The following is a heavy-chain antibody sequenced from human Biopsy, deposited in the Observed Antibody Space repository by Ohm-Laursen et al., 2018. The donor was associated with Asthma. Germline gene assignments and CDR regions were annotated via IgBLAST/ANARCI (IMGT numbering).Heavy chain of an antibody. D-gene: IGHD6-13*01. Sequence: SLRLSCTAAGRHFGSYNMHWARQAPGRGLEWVAVITFDGSTQHYGDSVKGRFTISRDNSKNMLFLQMNSLRAEDTAVYYCSRDTLGYYFDIWGQGTQVTVSS. CDR2: ITFDGSTQ. CDR1: GRHFGSYN. V-gene: IGHV3-30-3*01. CDR3: SRDTLGYYFDI. J-gene: IGHJ4*02.